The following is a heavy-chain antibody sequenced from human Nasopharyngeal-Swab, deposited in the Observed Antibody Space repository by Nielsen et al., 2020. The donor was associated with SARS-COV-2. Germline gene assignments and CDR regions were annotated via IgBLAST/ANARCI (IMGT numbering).Heavy chain of an antibody. CDR3: ARSIAVAADY. CDR2: ISSSGSTM. D-gene: IGHD6-19*01. CDR1: GFTFSSYE. J-gene: IGHJ4*02. Sequence: AGSLTLSCAASGFTFSSYEMNWVRQAPGKGLEWVSYISSSGSTMYYPDPVKGRFTISRDNAKHSLYLQMNSLRAEDTAVYYGARSIAVAADYWGQGTPVTVSS. V-gene: IGHV3-48*03.